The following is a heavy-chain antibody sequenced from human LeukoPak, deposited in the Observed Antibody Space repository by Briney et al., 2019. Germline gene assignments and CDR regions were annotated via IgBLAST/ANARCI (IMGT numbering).Heavy chain of an antibody. D-gene: IGHD4-11*01. Sequence: ASVKVSCKASGYTFTSYYMHWVRQAPGQGLEWMGIINPSGGSTSYAQKFQGRVTITADTSTDTASMELSGLRSEDTAFYYCATGIEYSNSPSQKHYYYMDVWGKGTTVTVSS. CDR3: ATGIEYSNSPSQKHYYYMDV. V-gene: IGHV1-46*01. J-gene: IGHJ6*03. CDR1: GYTFTSYY. CDR2: INPSGGST.